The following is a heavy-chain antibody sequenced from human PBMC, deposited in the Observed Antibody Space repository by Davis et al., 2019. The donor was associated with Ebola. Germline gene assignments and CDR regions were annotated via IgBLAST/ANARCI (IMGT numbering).Heavy chain of an antibody. Sequence: PSETLSLTCTASDASISGHYWNWFRQPPGKGLEWIGYIAYTGNTIYNPSLKSRVTISGDTSKKPFSLRLNSVTAADTAVYYCARGGLVPAALYLWGQGTMVTVSS. CDR1: DASISGHY. V-gene: IGHV4-59*11. CDR3: ARGGLVPAALYL. CDR2: IAYTGNT. D-gene: IGHD2-2*01. J-gene: IGHJ3*01.